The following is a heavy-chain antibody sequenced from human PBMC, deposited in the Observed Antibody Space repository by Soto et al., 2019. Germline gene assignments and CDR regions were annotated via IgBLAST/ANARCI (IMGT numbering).Heavy chain of an antibody. CDR1: GGTFSRSA. CDR3: ARDMSSEY. CDR2: IIPILDSA. D-gene: IGHD3-10*02. J-gene: IGHJ4*02. Sequence: SVKVSCKASGGTFSRSAISWVRQAPGQGLEWMGGIIPILDSATYAQKFQGRLTITADESTSTAYLELTSLKSDDTAVYYCARDMSSEYWGEGTRVTVSS. V-gene: IGHV1-69*13.